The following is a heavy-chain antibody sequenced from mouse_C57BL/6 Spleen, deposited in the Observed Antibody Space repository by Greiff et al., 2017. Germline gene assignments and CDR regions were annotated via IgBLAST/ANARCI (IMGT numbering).Heavy chain of an antibody. Sequence: LVESGAELVKPGASVKLSCKASGYTFTEYTIHWVKQRSGQGLEWIGWFYPGSGSIKYNEKFKDKATLTADKSSSTVYMELSRLTSEDSAVYFCARQTGYLYYFDYWGQGTTLTVSS. CDR3: ARQTGYLYYFDY. CDR2: FYPGSGSI. V-gene: IGHV1-62-2*01. CDR1: GYTFTEYT. J-gene: IGHJ2*01. D-gene: IGHD2-2*01.